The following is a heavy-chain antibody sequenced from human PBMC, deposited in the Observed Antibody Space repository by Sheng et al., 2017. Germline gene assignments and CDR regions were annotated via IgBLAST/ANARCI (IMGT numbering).Heavy chain of an antibody. CDR3: ARGPNFDS. CDR1: GFTFSSYE. Sequence: EVQLVESGGGLVQPGGSLRLSCAASGFTFSSYEMNWVRQAPGKGLEWVSYISSRGRALYYADSVKGRFTISRDTFENTVYFQMNSLRVEDTALYYCARGPNFDSWGQGTLVTVSS. CDR2: ISSRGRAL. V-gene: IGHV3-48*03. J-gene: IGHJ4*02.